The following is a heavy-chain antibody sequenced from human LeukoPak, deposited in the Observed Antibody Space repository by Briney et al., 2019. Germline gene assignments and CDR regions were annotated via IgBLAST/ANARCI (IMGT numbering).Heavy chain of an antibody. J-gene: IGHJ4*02. CDR2: ICTSGST. CDR3: ARGRDGYNFLNRGEYYYFDY. V-gene: IGHV4-61*02. D-gene: IGHD5-24*01. Sequence: SETLSLTCTVSGGSISSGTYYWNWIRQPAGKGPEWIGRICTSGSTNYNPSLKSRVTISVDTSKNQFSLRLNSVTAADTAMYYCARGRDGYNFLNRGEYYYFDYWGQGTLIAVSS. CDR1: GGSISSGTYY.